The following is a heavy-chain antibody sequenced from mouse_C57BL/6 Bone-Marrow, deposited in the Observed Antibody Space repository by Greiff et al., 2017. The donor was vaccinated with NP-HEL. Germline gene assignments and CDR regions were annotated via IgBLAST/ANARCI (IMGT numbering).Heavy chain of an antibody. V-gene: IGHV1-64*01. Sequence: VQRVESGAELVKPGASVKLSCKASGYTFTSYWMHWVKQRPGQGLEWIGMIHPNSGSTNYNEKFKSKATLTVDKSSSTAYMQLSSLTSEDSAVYYCATSYWYFDVWGTGTTVTVSS. CDR3: ATSYWYFDV. J-gene: IGHJ1*03. CDR1: GYTFTSYW. CDR2: IHPNSGST.